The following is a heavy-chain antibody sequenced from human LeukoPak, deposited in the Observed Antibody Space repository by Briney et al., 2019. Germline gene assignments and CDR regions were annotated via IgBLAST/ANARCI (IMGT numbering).Heavy chain of an antibody. J-gene: IGHJ2*01. D-gene: IGHD4-11*01. Sequence: GESLKISCEGSGYSFTSYWIAWVRQMPGKGLEWMGIIYPGDSDTRYSPSFRGQVIISADKSISTAYLQWSSLKASDTAMYYCARPSGPYSYWYFDLWGRGTLVTVSS. CDR1: GYSFTSYW. CDR3: ARPSGPYSYWYFDL. CDR2: IYPGDSDT. V-gene: IGHV5-51*01.